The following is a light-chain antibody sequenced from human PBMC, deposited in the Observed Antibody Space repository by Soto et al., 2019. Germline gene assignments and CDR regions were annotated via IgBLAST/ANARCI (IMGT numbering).Light chain of an antibody. CDR2: KAS. CDR1: QSISGW. J-gene: IGKJ2*01. Sequence: DIQMTQSPCTLSASVGDRVTITCRASQSISGWLAWYQQKPGKAPKLLIYKASSLESGVPSRFSGSGSGTEFTLTISSLQPDDFAPYYCQQYNSYSYTLGQGTKLEIK. V-gene: IGKV1-5*03. CDR3: QQYNSYSYT.